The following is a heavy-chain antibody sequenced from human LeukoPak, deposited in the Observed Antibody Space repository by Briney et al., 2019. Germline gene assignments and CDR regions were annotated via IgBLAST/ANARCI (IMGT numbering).Heavy chain of an antibody. J-gene: IGHJ5*01. Sequence: SETLSLTCTVSGGSISGYYWTWIRHLPGKGMEWIGYIYNSGITNYNPSLKSRVTVSVDTSKNQFSLRLTSVTAADTAVYYCARSVPSLDYLFDSWGHGTLVTVSS. D-gene: IGHD4-11*01. CDR3: ARSVPSLDYLFDS. V-gene: IGHV4-59*08. CDR1: GGSISGYY. CDR2: IYNSGIT.